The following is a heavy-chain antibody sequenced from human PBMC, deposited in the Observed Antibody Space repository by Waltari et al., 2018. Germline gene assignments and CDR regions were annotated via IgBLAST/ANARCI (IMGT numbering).Heavy chain of an antibody. CDR3: ATTNYYDSSGYYPNFYFDY. V-gene: IGHV4-39*01. Sequence: QLQLQESGPGLVKPSETLSLTCTVSGGSISSSSYYWGWIRQPPGKGLGGMGSIYYSGSTYHSPSLKSRVTISVDTSKNQFSLKLSSVTAADTAVYYCATTNYYDSSGYYPNFYFDYWGQGTLVTVSS. CDR2: IYYSGST. CDR1: GGSISSSSYY. D-gene: IGHD3-22*01. J-gene: IGHJ4*02.